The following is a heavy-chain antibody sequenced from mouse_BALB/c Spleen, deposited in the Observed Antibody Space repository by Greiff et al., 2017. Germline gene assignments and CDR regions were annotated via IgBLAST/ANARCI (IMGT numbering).Heavy chain of an antibody. D-gene: IGHD4-1*01. CDR3: ARDRTGSGYFDV. CDR1: GYSITSGYY. CDR2: ISYDGSN. J-gene: IGHJ1*01. V-gene: IGHV3-6*02. Sequence: DVKLQESGPGLVKPSQSLSLTCSVTGYSITSGYYWNWIRQFPGNKLEWMGYISYDGSNNYNPSLKNRISITRDTSKNQFFLKLNSVTTEDTATYYCARDRTGSGYFDVWGAGTTVTVSS.